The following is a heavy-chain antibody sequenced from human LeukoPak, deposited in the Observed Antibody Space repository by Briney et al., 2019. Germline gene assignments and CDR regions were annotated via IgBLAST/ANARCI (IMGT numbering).Heavy chain of an antibody. CDR2: IIPIFGTA. J-gene: IGHJ6*03. CDR3: ARAGTGDTAMVQNYYYYYMDV. V-gene: IGHV1-69*06. Sequence: GASVKVSCKASGGTFSSYAISWVRQAPGQGLEWMGGIIPIFGTANYAQKFQGRVTITADKSTSTAYMELSSLRSEDTAVYYCARAGTGDTAMVQNYYYYYMDVWGKGTTVTVSS. D-gene: IGHD5-18*01. CDR1: GGTFSSYA.